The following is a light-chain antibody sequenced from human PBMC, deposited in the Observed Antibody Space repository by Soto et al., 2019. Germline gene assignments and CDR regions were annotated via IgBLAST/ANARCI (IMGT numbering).Light chain of an antibody. CDR3: QQYGTSVQVT. V-gene: IGKV3-15*01. CDR2: GAS. J-gene: IGKJ5*01. Sequence: VLTQSPATLSVSPGEIVTLSFMASQSINKNLAWYQQKRGQAPRLLIYGASTRATGFPARFSGSGSGTDFTLTISRLEAEDFAMYYCQQYGTSVQVTFGQGTRLEIK. CDR1: QSINKN.